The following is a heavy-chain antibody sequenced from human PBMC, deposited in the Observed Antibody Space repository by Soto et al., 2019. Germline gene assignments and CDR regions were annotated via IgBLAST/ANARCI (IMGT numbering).Heavy chain of an antibody. Sequence: ASVKVSCKASGYTFTSYAISWVRQAPGQGLEWMGWTSAHNGNTNYAQRLQGRVTMTTDTSTNTASMELRSLRSDDTAVYYCARGGVGATDSHYGMDVWGQGTTVTVS. D-gene: IGHD1-26*01. J-gene: IGHJ6*02. V-gene: IGHV1-18*01. CDR2: TSAHNGNT. CDR3: ARGGVGATDSHYGMDV. CDR1: GYTFTSYA.